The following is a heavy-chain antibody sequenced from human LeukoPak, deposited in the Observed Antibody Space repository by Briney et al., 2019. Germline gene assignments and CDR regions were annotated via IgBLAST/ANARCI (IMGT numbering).Heavy chain of an antibody. CDR3: ARDATYPPKGFDP. CDR1: GGSISSYY. V-gene: IGHV4-59*12. J-gene: IGHJ5*02. Sequence: PSETLSLTCTVSGGSISSYYWSWIRQPPGKGLEWIGYIYYSGSTNYNPPLKSRVTISVDTSKNHFSLKLSSVTAADTAVYYCARDATYPPKGFDPWGQGTLVTVSS. CDR2: IYYSGST.